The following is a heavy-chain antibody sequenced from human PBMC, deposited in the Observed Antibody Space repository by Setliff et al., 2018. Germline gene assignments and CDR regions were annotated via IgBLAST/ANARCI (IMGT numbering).Heavy chain of an antibody. CDR2: IHYSGST. J-gene: IGHJ6*04. CDR1: GGSISSSTYY. CDR3: ARHALSFDSAWDV. Sequence: SETLSLTCTVSGGSISSSTYYWGWIRQPPGKGLEWIGSIHYSGSTYYNPSLKSRVTIFVDTSKNQSSLNLNSATAADTAVYYCARHALSFDSAWDVWGKGTTVTVSS. V-gene: IGHV4-39*01. D-gene: IGHD3-9*01.